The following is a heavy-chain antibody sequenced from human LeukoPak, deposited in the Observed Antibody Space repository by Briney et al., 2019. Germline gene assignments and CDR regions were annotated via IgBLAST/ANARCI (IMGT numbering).Heavy chain of an antibody. V-gene: IGHV4-34*01. CDR2: INHSGST. Sequence: SETLSLTCAVYGGSFSGYYWSWIRQPPGKGLEWIGEINHSGSTYYNPSLKSRVTISVDTSKNQFSLKLSSVTAADTAVYYCARRDCSSTSCYVDYWGQGTLVTVSS. J-gene: IGHJ4*02. CDR3: ARRDCSSTSCYVDY. D-gene: IGHD2-2*01. CDR1: GGSFSGYY.